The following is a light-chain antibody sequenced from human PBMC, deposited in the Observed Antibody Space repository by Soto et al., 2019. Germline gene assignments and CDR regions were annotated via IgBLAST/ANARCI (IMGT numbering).Light chain of an antibody. CDR1: QSISSW. V-gene: IGKV1-5*01. CDR2: DAS. Sequence: DIQMTQSPSTLSASVGDRVTITCRASQSISSWLAWYQQKPGKAPKLLIYDASSLESGVPSRFSGSGSGTELTLTISGLQPDDFATYYCQQYNSYSPYTFGQGTKLEIK. CDR3: QQYNSYSPYT. J-gene: IGKJ2*01.